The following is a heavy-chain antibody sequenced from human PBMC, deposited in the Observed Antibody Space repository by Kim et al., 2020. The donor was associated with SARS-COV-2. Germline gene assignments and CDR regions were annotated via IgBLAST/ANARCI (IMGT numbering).Heavy chain of an antibody. Sequence: SETLSLTCAVYGGSFSGYYWSWIRQPPGKGLEWVGAIYPSGTTKYNPSPKRRVTISLDTAKNQSSLKLSSVTAADTAAYFCARSLYHAPRIFWVRFQPWG. D-gene: IGHD2-2*01. V-gene: IGHV4-34*01. CDR3: ARSLYHAPRIFWVRFQP. CDR2: IYPSGTT. CDR1: GGSFSGYY. J-gene: IGHJ1*01.